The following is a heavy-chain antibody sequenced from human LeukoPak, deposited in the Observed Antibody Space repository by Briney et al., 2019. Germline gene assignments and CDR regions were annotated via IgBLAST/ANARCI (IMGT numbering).Heavy chain of an antibody. CDR3: ARLVRFTMVRGAHFDY. V-gene: IGHV4-39*01. D-gene: IGHD3-10*01. Sequence: SETLSLTCTVSGGSISSSSYFWGWLRQPPGKGLEWFGSIYYSGRTYYNPSLKNRVTISVDTSKNQFSLKLSSVTAADTAVYYCARLVRFTMVRGAHFDYWGQGTLVTASS. J-gene: IGHJ4*02. CDR1: GGSISSSSYF. CDR2: IYYSGRT.